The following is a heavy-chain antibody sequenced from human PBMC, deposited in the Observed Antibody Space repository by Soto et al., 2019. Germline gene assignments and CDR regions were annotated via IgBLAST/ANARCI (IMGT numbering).Heavy chain of an antibody. D-gene: IGHD3-22*01. CDR1: GGYFSGYY. J-gene: IGHJ4*02. Sequence: SETLSLTCAVYGGYFSGYYWSWIRQPPGKGLEWIGEINHSGSTNYNPSLKSRVTISVDTSKNQFSLKLSSVTAADTAVYYCARRGSSGYYAYWGQGTLVTVSS. CDR3: ARRGSSGYYAY. V-gene: IGHV4-34*01. CDR2: INHSGST.